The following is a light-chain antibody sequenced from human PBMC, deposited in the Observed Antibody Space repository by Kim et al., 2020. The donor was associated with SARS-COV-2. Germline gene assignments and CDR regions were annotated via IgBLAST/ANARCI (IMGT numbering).Light chain of an antibody. J-gene: IGLJ2*01. Sequence: SYELTQPPSMSVAPGQTAKISCGGDNIGAKSVHWFQQMSGQAPVLVIVYDTDRPSGTPERFSGSNSGNTATLTISRVEAEDEADYYCQLWDSGSDQPVFGGGTKVTVL. CDR2: YDT. V-gene: IGLV3-21*04. CDR3: QLWDSGSDQPV. CDR1: NIGAKS.